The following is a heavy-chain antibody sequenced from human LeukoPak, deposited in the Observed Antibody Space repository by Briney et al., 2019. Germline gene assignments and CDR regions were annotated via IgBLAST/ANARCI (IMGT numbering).Heavy chain of an antibody. D-gene: IGHD3-22*01. Sequence: PETLSLTCTVSGGSISSYYWSWIRQPPGKGLEWIGYIYYSGSTNYNPSLKSRVTISVDTSKNQFSLKLSSVTAADTAVYYCAREAYDSSGYYYVFDYWGQGTLVTVSS. CDR2: IYYSGST. CDR3: AREAYDSSGYYYVFDY. CDR1: GGSISSYY. V-gene: IGHV4-59*01. J-gene: IGHJ4*02.